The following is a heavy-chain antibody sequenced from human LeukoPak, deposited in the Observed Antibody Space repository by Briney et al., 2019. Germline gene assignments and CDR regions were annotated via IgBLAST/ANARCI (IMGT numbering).Heavy chain of an antibody. D-gene: IGHD3-22*01. CDR2: ISYDGSNK. CDR3: ARNYYDSSGYYYSLGY. Sequence: GRSLGLSCAASGFTFSSYAMHWVRQAPGKGLEWVAVISYDGSNKYYADSVKGRFTISRDNSKNTLYLQMNSLRAEDTAVYYCARNYYDSSGYYYSLGYWGQGTLVTVSS. V-gene: IGHV3-30-3*01. CDR1: GFTFSSYA. J-gene: IGHJ4*02.